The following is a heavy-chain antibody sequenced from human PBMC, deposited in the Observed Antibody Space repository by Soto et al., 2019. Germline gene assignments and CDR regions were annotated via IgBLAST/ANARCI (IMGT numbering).Heavy chain of an antibody. V-gene: IGHV1-18*01. CDR1: GYTFTSYG. Sequence: QVQLVQSGAEVKKPGASVKVSCKASGYTFTSYGITWVRQAPGQGLEWMGWISAYNGNINYAQKVQGRVTMTTDTSTSTAYMDLGSLRSDDTAXXXXXXXXXXXXGESLVRGGMDVWGQGTTVTVSS. CDR2: ISAYNGNI. D-gene: IGHD3-10*01. J-gene: IGHJ6*02. CDR3: XXXXXXXXGESLVRGGMDV.